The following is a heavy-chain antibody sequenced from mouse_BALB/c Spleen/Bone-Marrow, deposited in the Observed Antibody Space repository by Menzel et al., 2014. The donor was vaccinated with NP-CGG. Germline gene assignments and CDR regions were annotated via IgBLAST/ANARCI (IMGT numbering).Heavy chain of an antibody. CDR3: AEITTAAYYVMDY. J-gene: IGHJ4*01. Sequence: EVQLQQSGAELVKPGASVKLSCTASGFNIEDTYMHWVKQRPEQGLEWIGRIDPANGNTTYDPPFQGKATITADTSSNTAFLQLSSLTSEDTAVYYCAEITTAAYYVMDYWCQGTSVTVSS. D-gene: IGHD1-2*01. V-gene: IGHV14-3*02. CDR1: GFNIEDTY. CDR2: IDPANGNT.